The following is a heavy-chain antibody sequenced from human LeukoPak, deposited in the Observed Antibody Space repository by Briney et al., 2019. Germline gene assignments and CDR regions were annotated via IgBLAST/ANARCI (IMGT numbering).Heavy chain of an antibody. CDR1: GCAFKSHA. J-gene: IGHJ4*02. CDR2: ISGSAIST. V-gene: IGHV3-23*01. CDR3: VKDPPTL. Sequence: GESLLLSSIASGCAFKSHAITRVRQAPGKGLEWVFSISGSAISTRYADSVRGRFTISRDNSNNTLHLQMNILRAEDTAIYYCVKDPPTLWGQGALVTVSS.